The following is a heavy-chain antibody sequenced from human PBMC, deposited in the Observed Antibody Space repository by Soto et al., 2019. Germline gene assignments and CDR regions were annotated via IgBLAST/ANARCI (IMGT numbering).Heavy chain of an antibody. CDR3: AKGILVKPPGTRAFDI. D-gene: IGHD6-13*01. CDR2: ISGSGGST. Sequence: VQLVESGGGLVKPGGSLRLSCAASGFTFSSYAMSWVRQAPGKGLEWVSTISGSGGSTFYADSVKGRFTISRDNSNNALYLQMNSLSAGDTAVYYCAKGILVKPPGTRAFDIWGQGTMVIVSS. V-gene: IGHV3-23*04. CDR1: GFTFSSYA. J-gene: IGHJ3*02.